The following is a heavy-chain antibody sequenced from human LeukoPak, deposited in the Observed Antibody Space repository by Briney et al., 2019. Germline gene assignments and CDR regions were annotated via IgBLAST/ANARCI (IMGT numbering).Heavy chain of an antibody. CDR3: ARGLGFFDY. D-gene: IGHD3-3*01. J-gene: IGHJ4*02. Sequence: GGCLRLSCVASGFTPSSIYMSWVPQAPGQGVEWVSVLYSGGSTHYTDALKSRFSISRDNSKNTVYLQMNSLRVEDTAVCFCARGLGFFDYWGGGAQVTVSS. V-gene: IGHV3-53*01. CDR2: LYSGGST. CDR1: GFTPSSIY.